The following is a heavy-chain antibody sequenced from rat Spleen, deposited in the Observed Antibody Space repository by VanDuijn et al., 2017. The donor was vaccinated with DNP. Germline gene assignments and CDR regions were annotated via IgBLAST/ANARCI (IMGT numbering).Heavy chain of an antibody. Sequence: EVQLQESGPGLVEPSQSLSLTCSVTGYSITSCCRWTWIRKFPGHKLEWIGHIGYSGSTTYNPSLKSRISITRDTSKNQFFLQLNSVITEDTATYYCVRWVRALDYWGQGVMVTVSS. CDR1: GYSITSCC. V-gene: IGHV3-1*01. CDR3: VRWVRALDY. D-gene: IGHD4-1*01. J-gene: IGHJ2*01. CDR2: IGYSGST.